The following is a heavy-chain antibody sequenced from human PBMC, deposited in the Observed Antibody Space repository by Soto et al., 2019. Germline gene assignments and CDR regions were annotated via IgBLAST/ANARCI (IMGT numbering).Heavy chain of an antibody. Sequence: QVQLQESGPGLVKPSETLSLTCTVSGGSISGYYWSWIRQPPGKGLECIGYIYYSGSTNYNPSLKSRVTISVDTSKHHFSLMLTSVTAADTAVYYCARRSGTYFDAFDIWGQGTMVTVSS. D-gene: IGHD1-26*01. V-gene: IGHV4-59*01. CDR2: IYYSGST. J-gene: IGHJ3*02. CDR1: GGSISGYY. CDR3: ARRSGTYFDAFDI.